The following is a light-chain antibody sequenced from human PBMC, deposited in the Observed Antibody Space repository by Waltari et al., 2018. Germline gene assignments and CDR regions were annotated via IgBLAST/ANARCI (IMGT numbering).Light chain of an antibody. CDR3: QQYYDIPWT. V-gene: IGKV4-1*01. J-gene: IGKJ1*01. CDR1: QSVLYSPNSQNY. CDR2: WAS. Sequence: DIVMTQSPDSLAVSLGERVTINCKSSQSVLYSPNSQNYLAWYQQKPGQPPKLLIYWASARESGVPDRFSGSESGTDFTLTISSLQAEDVAVYYCQQYYDIPWTFGQGTKVEIK.